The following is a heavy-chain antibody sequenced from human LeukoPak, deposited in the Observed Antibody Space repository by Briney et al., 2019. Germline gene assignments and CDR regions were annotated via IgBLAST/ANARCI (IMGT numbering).Heavy chain of an antibody. D-gene: IGHD6-19*01. CDR2: ITPIFGTA. CDR1: GGTSSSYA. V-gene: IGHV1-69*05. Sequence: SVKVSCKASGGTSSSYAISWVRQAPGQGLEWMGRITPIFGTANYAQKFQGRVTITTDESTSTAYMELSSLRSEDTAVYYCARGLVGYPFDYWGQGTLVTVSS. CDR3: ARGLVGYPFDY. J-gene: IGHJ4*02.